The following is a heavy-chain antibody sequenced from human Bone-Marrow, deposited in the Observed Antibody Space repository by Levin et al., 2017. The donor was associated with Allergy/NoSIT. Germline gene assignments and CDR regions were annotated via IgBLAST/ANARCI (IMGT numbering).Heavy chain of an antibody. CDR1: GFAFNDHV. Sequence: GGSLRLSCAASGFAFNDHVISWVRQAPGKGLEWVAGISGSGSNTYYADSVEGRFTISRDNSKRRLYLQMNSLRVEDTAMYYCAKVGFSSSRSPADYWGQGTLVTVSS. D-gene: IGHD2-2*01. CDR2: ISGSGSNT. CDR3: AKVGFSSSRSPADY. J-gene: IGHJ4*02. V-gene: IGHV3-23*01.